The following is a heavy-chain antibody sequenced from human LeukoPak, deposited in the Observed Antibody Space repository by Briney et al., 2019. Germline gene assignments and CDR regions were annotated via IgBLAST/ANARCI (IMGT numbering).Heavy chain of an antibody. D-gene: IGHD2-2*01. Sequence: PSETLSLTCTVSGGSISSYYWSWIRQPPGKGLEWIGYIYYSGSTNYNPSLKSRVTISVDTSKNQFSLKLSSVTAADTAVYYCARLNPRYCSSTGCRRDYYYGMDVWGQGTTVTVSS. CDR2: IYYSGST. V-gene: IGHV4-59*01. CDR3: ARLNPRYCSSTGCRRDYYYGMDV. J-gene: IGHJ6*02. CDR1: GGSISSYY.